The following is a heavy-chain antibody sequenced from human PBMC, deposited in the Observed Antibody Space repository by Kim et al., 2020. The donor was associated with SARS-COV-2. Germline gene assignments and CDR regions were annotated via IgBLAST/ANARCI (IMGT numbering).Heavy chain of an antibody. D-gene: IGHD6-13*01. J-gene: IGHJ5*01. V-gene: IGHV3-21*01. CDR3: ARDEGKKQQREGWFES. CDR2: ISSTSTYI. Sequence: GGSLRLSCAASEFTFSYYSMNWVRQAPGKGLEWVLSISSTSTYIYYAGSVKGRITISRDNAKNSLYLEMNSLRAEDTAVYYCARDEGKKQQREGWFESWCQGTLVNVSS. CDR1: EFTFSYYS.